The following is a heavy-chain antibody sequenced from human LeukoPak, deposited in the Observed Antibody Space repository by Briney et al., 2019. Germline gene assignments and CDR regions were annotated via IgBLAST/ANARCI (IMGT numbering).Heavy chain of an antibody. V-gene: IGHV3-30*04. J-gene: IGHJ4*02. CDR3: ARSVDTAMVTCDY. CDR1: GFTFSTYA. D-gene: IGHD5-18*01. Sequence: GGSLRLSCAASGFTFSTYAMHWVRQAPGKGLEWVAVISFDGSDKYYVDSVKGRFTISRDNSKNTLYLQMNSLRAEDTAVYYCARSVDTAMVTCDYWGQGTLVTVSS. CDR2: ISFDGSDK.